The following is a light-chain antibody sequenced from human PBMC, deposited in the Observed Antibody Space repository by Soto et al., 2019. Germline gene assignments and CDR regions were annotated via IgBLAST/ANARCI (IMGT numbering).Light chain of an antibody. CDR1: SSDVGAYNY. Sequence: QSALTQPASVSGSPGQSITISCTGTSSDVGAYNYVSWYQQHPGRAPKLMIYEVSDRPSGVSNRFSGSKSGNTASLTISGLQAEDEADYYCTSYTTSHYVFGTGTKVTVL. V-gene: IGLV2-14*01. J-gene: IGLJ1*01. CDR3: TSYTTSHYV. CDR2: EVS.